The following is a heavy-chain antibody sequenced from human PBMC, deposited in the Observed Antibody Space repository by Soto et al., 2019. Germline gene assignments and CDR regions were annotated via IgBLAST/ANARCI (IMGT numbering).Heavy chain of an antibody. CDR3: ARGSGPNDAFDI. V-gene: IGHV4-61*01. CDR2: IYYSGST. CDR1: GGSVSSGSYY. J-gene: IGHJ3*02. D-gene: IGHD2-15*01. Sequence: QVQLQESGPGLVKPSETLSLTCTVSGGSVSSGSYYWSWIRQPPGKGLEWIGYIYYSGSTYYNPSLKSRVTISVDTSKNQFSLKLSSVTAADTAVYYCARGSGPNDAFDIWGQGTMVTVSS.